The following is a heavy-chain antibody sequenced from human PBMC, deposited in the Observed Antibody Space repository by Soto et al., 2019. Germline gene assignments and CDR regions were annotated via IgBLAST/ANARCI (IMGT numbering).Heavy chain of an antibody. CDR1: GFTFSSHW. D-gene: IGHD3-22*01. J-gene: IGHJ6*04. CDR3: ARVAKHSSSWDV. CDR2: IKQDESEK. Sequence: EVQLVESGGGLVQPGGSLRLSCAASGFTFSSHWTSWVRQAPGKGLEWVANIKQDESEKYYVDSVKGRFTISRDNAKNSLYLQMDSLRDDDTAVYYCARVAKHSSSWDVWGKGTTVTVSS. V-gene: IGHV3-7*01.